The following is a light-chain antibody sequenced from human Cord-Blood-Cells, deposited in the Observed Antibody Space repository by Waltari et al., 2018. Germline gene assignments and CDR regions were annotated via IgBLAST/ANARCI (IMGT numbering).Light chain of an antibody. CDR1: QSISSW. Sequence: DIQMTQSPSTLSASVGDSVTITCRASQSISSWLAWYQQKPGKAPKLLIYKASSLESGVPSRFSGSVSGTEFTLTISSLQPDDFATYYCQQYNSYSYTFGQGTKLEIK. CDR3: QQYNSYSYT. CDR2: KAS. J-gene: IGKJ2*01. V-gene: IGKV1-5*03.